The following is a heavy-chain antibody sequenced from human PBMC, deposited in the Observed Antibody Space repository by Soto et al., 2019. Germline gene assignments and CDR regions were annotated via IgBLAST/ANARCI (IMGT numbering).Heavy chain of an antibody. D-gene: IGHD2-8*01. J-gene: IGHJ2*01. Sequence: GGSLRLSCGAPGVTFKDYGMHWVRQAPGKGLEWVAVISYDGKQTYYADSVKGRFTISKDKSKRTLFLQMNSLRVDDTAVYYCARDGCWSNWYFDLWGRGTLVTVSS. V-gene: IGHV3-30*03. CDR3: ARDGCWSNWYFDL. CDR1: GVTFKDYG. CDR2: ISYDGKQT.